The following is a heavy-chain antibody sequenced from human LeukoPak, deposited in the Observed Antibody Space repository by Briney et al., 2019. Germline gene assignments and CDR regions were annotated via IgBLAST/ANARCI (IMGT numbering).Heavy chain of an antibody. V-gene: IGHV3-30*18. Sequence: GGSLRLSCAASGFTFSSYGMHWVRQAPGKGLEWVAVISYDGSNKYYADSVKGRFTISRDNSKNTLYLQMNSLRAEDTAVYYCVKSGSSRMDVWGKGTTVTISS. CDR3: VKSGSSRMDV. CDR2: ISYDGSNK. CDR1: GFTFSSYG. J-gene: IGHJ6*04. D-gene: IGHD6-19*01.